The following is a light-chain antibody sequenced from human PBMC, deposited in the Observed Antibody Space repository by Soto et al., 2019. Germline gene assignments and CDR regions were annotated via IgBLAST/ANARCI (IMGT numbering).Light chain of an antibody. CDR1: SSDVGSYNL. Sequence: QSVLTQPASVSGSPGQSITISCTGTSSDVGSYNLVSWYQQHPGKAPKLMIYEGSKRPSGVSNRFSGSKSGNTASLTISGLQAEDEADYYCCSYAGSSTGGVFGGGTQLTVL. CDR3: CSYAGSSTGGV. V-gene: IGLV2-23*01. J-gene: IGLJ2*01. CDR2: EGS.